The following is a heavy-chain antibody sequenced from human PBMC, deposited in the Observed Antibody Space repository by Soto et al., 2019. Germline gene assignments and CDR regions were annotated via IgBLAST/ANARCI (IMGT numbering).Heavy chain of an antibody. V-gene: IGHV3-30*04. J-gene: IGHJ3*02. CDR1: GFTFSSYA. D-gene: IGHD4-17*01. CDR3: AREMDYGDYDDAFDI. Sequence: GGSLRLSCAASGFTFSSYAMHWVRQAPGKGLEWVAVISYDGSNKYYADSVKGRFTISRDNSKNTLYLQMNSLRAEDTAVYYCAREMDYGDYDDAFDIWGQGTMVT. CDR2: ISYDGSNK.